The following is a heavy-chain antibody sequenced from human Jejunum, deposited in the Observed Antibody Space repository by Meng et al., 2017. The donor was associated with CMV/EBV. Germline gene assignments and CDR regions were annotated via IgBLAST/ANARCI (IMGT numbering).Heavy chain of an antibody. CDR3: SIIDKSTTGWFLAY. Sequence: DYYAINWIRQAPWKSLEWVGLIRNKAYGGATEYAASVRGRFTISRGDSESIAYLQMDSLRTDDTAVYYCSIIDKSTTGWFLAYWGQGSLVTVSS. CDR1: DYYA. D-gene: IGHD6-19*01. CDR2: IRNKAYGGAT. J-gene: IGHJ4*02. V-gene: IGHV3-49*03.